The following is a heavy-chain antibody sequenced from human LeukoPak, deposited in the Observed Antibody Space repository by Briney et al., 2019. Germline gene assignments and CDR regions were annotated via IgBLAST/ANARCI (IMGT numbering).Heavy chain of an antibody. J-gene: IGHJ4*02. D-gene: IGHD3-10*01. Sequence: SETLSLACAVYGGSFSNYYWSWIRQPPGEGLEWIGYFYYGGSTYYNPSLKSRVTISVDTSKNQFSLKLSSVTAADTAVYYCARGSVDYYGSGTRFDYWGQGTLVTVPS. CDR2: FYYGGST. V-gene: IGHV4-59*12. CDR3: ARGSVDYYGSGTRFDY. CDR1: GGSFSNYY.